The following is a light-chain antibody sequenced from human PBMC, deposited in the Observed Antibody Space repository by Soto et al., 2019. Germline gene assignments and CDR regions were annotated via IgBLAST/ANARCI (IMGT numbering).Light chain of an antibody. Sequence: MVSNQGASALSVYTGERATLSCRASHSVSSKLAWYQHKPGQAPRLLIYGASTRATGIPARFSGSGSGTEFTPTLSSRQSEDFAVYFCQQYTNWSSWTFGQGTKVDIK. CDR2: GAS. J-gene: IGKJ1*01. CDR1: HSVSSK. CDR3: QQYTNWSSWT. V-gene: IGKV3-15*01.